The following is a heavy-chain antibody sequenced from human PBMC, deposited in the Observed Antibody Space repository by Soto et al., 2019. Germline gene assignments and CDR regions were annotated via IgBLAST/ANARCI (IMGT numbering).Heavy chain of an antibody. J-gene: IGHJ5*02. CDR1: GFSFTGYY. V-gene: IGHV1-2*02. Sequence: ASVKVSCKASGFSFTGYYIHWLRQAPGQGLEWMGWVNAHSGGTEYAQKFQGRVTLTRDTSISTAYMTLSSLRSDDTAIYYCAKDLTRQLAYWLDPWGQGTQVTVSS. CDR2: VNAHSGGT. D-gene: IGHD6-6*01. CDR3: AKDLTRQLAYWLDP.